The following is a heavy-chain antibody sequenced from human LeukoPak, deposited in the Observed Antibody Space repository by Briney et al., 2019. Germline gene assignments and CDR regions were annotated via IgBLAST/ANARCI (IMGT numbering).Heavy chain of an antibody. CDR2: ISGSGGST. CDR3: AKDLGLGFIRYNWNYVSDY. V-gene: IGHV3-23*01. D-gene: IGHD1-7*01. J-gene: IGHJ4*02. Sequence: GGSLRLSCAASGFTFSSYAMSWVRQAPGKGLEWVSAISGSGGSTYYADSVKGRFTISRDNSKNTLYLQMNSLRAEDTAVYYCAKDLGLGFIRYNWNYVSDYWGQGTLVTVSS. CDR1: GFTFSSYA.